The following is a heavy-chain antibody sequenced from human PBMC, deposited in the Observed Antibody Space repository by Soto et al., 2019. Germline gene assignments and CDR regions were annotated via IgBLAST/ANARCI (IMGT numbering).Heavy chain of an antibody. CDR1: GDSVSSYY. CDR2: MYYSGSA. CDR3: ARGEYKAGGLPFDS. D-gene: IGHD6-6*01. Sequence: SETLSLTCTVPGDSVSSYYWSWIRQPPGRGLEWVGYMYYSGSANLNPSLESRVTISVDTSKNQFSLRLSSVTAADTAVYYCARGEYKAGGLPFDSWGQGTLVTVSS. V-gene: IGHV4-59*02. J-gene: IGHJ4*02.